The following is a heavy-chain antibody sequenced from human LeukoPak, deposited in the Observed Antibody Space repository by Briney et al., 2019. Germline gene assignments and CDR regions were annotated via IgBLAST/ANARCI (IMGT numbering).Heavy chain of an antibody. V-gene: IGHV3-23*01. J-gene: IGHJ4*02. CDR2: ISGSGGST. CDR1: GFTFSSYA. CDR3: AKAHDGLWFGELRKYYFDY. Sequence: PGGSLRLSCAASGFTFSSYAMSWVRQAPGKGLEGVSAISGSGGSTYYADSVKGRFTISRDNSKNTLYRQMNSLRAEDTAVYYCAKAHDGLWFGELRKYYFDYWGQGTLVTVSS. D-gene: IGHD3-10*01.